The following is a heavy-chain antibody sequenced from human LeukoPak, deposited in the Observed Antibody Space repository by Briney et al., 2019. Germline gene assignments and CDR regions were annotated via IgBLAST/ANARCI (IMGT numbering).Heavy chain of an antibody. Sequence: IRQXXXXGLEXIGSIYYSGSTYYNPSLKSRVTISVDTSKNQFSLKLSSVTAADTAVYYCARTPYSSSWYFPYWGQGTLVTVSS. J-gene: IGHJ4*02. CDR2: IYYSGST. D-gene: IGHD6-13*01. CDR3: ARTPYSSSWYFPY. V-gene: IGHV4-39*01.